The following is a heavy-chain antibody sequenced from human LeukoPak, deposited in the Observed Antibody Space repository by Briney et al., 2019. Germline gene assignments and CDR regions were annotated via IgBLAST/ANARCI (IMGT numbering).Heavy chain of an antibody. Sequence: SETLSLTCAVYGGSFSGYYWSWIRQPPGKGLEWIGEINHSGSTNYNPSLKSRVTISVDTSKNQFSLKLSSVTAADTAVYYCARGRQQLAPYYYYYMDVWGKGTTVTVSS. CDR3: ARGRQQLAPYYYYYMDV. V-gene: IGHV4-34*01. J-gene: IGHJ6*03. CDR2: INHSGST. D-gene: IGHD6-13*01. CDR1: GGSFSGYY.